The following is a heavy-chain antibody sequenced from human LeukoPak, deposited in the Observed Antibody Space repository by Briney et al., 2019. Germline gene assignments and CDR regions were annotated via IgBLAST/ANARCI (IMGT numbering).Heavy chain of an antibody. CDR1: GGSISSGGFY. J-gene: IGHJ4*02. D-gene: IGHD3-22*01. CDR3: VTYYFDSSGPKKNY. Sequence: SQTLSLTCTVSGGSISSGGFYWSWIRQHPGKGLEWIGYISYSGTTYYNPSLKSRVTISVDTSKKQFSLKLSSVTAADTAVYYCVTYYFDSSGPKKNYWGQGTLVTVSS. CDR2: ISYSGTT. V-gene: IGHV4-31*03.